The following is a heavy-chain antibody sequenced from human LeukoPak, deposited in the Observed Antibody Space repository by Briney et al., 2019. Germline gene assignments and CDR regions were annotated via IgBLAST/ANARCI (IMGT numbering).Heavy chain of an antibody. CDR3: GNQCSGGICPEN. CDR1: GFRFTSYW. D-gene: IGHD2-15*01. J-gene: IGHJ4*02. V-gene: IGHV3-7*01. CDR2: IGQDGSVK. Sequence: GGSLRLSCAASGFRFTSYWMTWVRQAPGKGLEWVGNIGQDGSVKNYADSVKGRFTISRENAKNSVFLQMNSLRAEDTAFYYCGNQCSGGICPENWGRGTLVTVSS.